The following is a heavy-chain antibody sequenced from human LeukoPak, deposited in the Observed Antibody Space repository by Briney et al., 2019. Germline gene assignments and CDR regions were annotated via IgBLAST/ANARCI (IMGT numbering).Heavy chain of an antibody. CDR3: ARGGRQGRITIFGVVLVPGDCFDY. Sequence: SVKVSCKASGGTFSSYAISWVRQAPGQGLEWMGGIIPIFGTANYAQKFQGRVTITADESTSTAYMELSSLRSEDTAVYYCARGGRQGRITIFGVVLVPGDCFDYWGQGTLVTVSS. CDR1: GGTFSSYA. J-gene: IGHJ4*02. CDR2: IIPIFGTA. D-gene: IGHD3-3*01. V-gene: IGHV1-69*13.